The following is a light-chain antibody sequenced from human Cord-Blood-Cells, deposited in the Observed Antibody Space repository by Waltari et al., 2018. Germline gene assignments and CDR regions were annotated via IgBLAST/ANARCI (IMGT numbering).Light chain of an antibody. CDR1: QSISSW. CDR3: QQYNSYSST. V-gene: IGKV1-5*03. J-gene: IGKJ4*01. Sequence: DIQMTQSPSTLSASVGDRVTITCRASQSISSWLAWYQQKPGTAPKLLIYKAYSLESGVPSRFSGSGSGTEFTLTISSLQPDDFATYYCQQYNSYSSTFGGGTKVEIK. CDR2: KAY.